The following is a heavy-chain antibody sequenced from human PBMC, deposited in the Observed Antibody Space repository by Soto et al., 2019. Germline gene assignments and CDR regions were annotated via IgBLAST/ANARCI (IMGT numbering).Heavy chain of an antibody. D-gene: IGHD2-15*01. J-gene: IGHJ3*02. V-gene: IGHV3-23*01. CDR1: GFTFSSYA. CDR2: ISGSGGST. Sequence: PGGSLRLSCAASGFTFSSYAMSWVRQAPGKGLEWVSAISGSGGSTYYADSVKGRFTISRDNSKNTLYLQMNSLRAEDTAVYYCAKDEIVVVVAARLDPDAFDIWGQGTMVTV. CDR3: AKDEIVVVVAARLDPDAFDI.